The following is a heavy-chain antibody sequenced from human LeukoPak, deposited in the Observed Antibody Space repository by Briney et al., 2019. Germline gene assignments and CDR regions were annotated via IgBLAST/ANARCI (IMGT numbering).Heavy chain of an antibody. CDR3: ARDLWYSGYDPPY. D-gene: IGHD5-12*01. Sequence: GGSLRLSCAAPGFTFSSYSMNWVRQAPGKGLEWVSSISSSSSYIYYADSVKGRFTISRDSAKNSLYLQMNSLRAEDTAVYYCARDLWYSGYDPPYWGQGTLVTVSS. CDR2: ISSSSSYI. V-gene: IGHV3-21*01. CDR1: GFTFSSYS. J-gene: IGHJ4*02.